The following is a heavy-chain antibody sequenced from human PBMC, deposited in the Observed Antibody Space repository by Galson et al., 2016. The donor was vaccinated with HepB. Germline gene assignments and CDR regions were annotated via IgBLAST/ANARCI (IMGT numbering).Heavy chain of an antibody. D-gene: IGHD1-1*01. J-gene: IGHJ4*02. V-gene: IGHV3-33*01. CDR2: IWYDGSNK. CDR1: GFTFSSYG. Sequence: SLRLSCAASGFTFSSYGMHWVRQAPGKGLEWVAVIWYDGSNKYYADPVTGRFTMSRDNSKNTLSLQMNSLRAEDTAIYYCARWNPNPGSFDYWGQGTLVTVSS. CDR3: ARWNPNPGSFDY.